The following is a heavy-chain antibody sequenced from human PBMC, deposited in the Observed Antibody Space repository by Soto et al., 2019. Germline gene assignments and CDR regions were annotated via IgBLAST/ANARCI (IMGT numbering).Heavy chain of an antibody. V-gene: IGHV3-33*01. CDR3: ARDREVNWGYYYYYGMDV. Sequence: GGSLRLSCAASGFTFSSYGMHWVRQAPGKGLEWVAVKWYDGSNKYYADSVKGRFTISRDNSKNTLYLQMNSLRAEDTAAYYCARDREVNWGYYYYYGMDVWGQGTTVTVSS. CDR1: GFTFSSYG. CDR2: KWYDGSNK. J-gene: IGHJ6*02. D-gene: IGHD7-27*01.